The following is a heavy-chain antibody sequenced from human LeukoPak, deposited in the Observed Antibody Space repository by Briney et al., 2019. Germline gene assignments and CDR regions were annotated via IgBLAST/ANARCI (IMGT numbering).Heavy chain of an antibody. V-gene: IGHV4-4*07. CDR1: GGSVSNSY. Sequence: SETLSLTCSVSGGSVSNSYWSWIRQPAGKGLEWIGRIYTSGITNYNPSLKSRVTMSVDTSKNQFSLKPSFVTAADTAVYYCARGPGAVTQEAFDIWGQGTMVTVSS. J-gene: IGHJ3*02. CDR3: ARGPGAVTQEAFDI. D-gene: IGHD4-11*01. CDR2: IYTSGIT.